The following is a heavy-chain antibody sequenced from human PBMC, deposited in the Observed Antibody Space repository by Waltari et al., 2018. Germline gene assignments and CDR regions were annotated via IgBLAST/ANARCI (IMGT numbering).Heavy chain of an antibody. D-gene: IGHD2-2*02. V-gene: IGHV3-23*01. CDR2: GGGGST. CDR3: ATRYCSSTRCYIYYFYYMDV. Sequence: GGGGSTYYADSVKGRFTISRDNSKNTVYLQMNSLRAEDMAMYYCATRYCSSTRCYIYYFYYMDVWGKGTTVTVSS. J-gene: IGHJ6*03.